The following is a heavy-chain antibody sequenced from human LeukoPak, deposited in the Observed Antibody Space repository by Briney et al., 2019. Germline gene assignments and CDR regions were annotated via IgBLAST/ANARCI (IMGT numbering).Heavy chain of an antibody. D-gene: IGHD5-18*01. Sequence: SETLSLTCTVSGGSISSSSYYWSWIRQPAGKGLEWIGRIYTSGSTNYNPSLKSRVTISVDTSKNQFSLKLSSVTAADTAVYYCARGPTTMVFDYWGQGTLVTVSS. CDR2: IYTSGST. CDR3: ARGPTTMVFDY. CDR1: GGSISSSSYY. J-gene: IGHJ4*02. V-gene: IGHV4-61*02.